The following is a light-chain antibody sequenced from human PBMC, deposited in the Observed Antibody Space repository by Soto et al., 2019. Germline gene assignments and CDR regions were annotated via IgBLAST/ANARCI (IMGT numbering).Light chain of an antibody. CDR3: GTWDSSLSAGV. CDR1: SSNIGNNY. J-gene: IGLJ2*01. CDR2: ENN. V-gene: IGLV1-51*02. Sequence: QSVLTQPPSASAAPGQKVTISCSGSSSNIGNNYVSWYQQLPGTAPKLLIYENNKRPSGIPDRFSGSKSGTSATLGITGLQTGDEADYYCGTWDSSLSAGVFGGGTKLTVL.